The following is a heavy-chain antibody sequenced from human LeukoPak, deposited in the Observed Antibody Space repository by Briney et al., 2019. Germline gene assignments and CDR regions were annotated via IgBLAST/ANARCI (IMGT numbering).Heavy chain of an antibody. V-gene: IGHV4-30-2*01. CDR1: GGSISSGGYS. CDR2: IYHSGST. D-gene: IGHD5-24*01. J-gene: IGHJ4*02. Sequence: SETLSLTCAVSGGSISSGGYSWSWIRQPPGKGLEWIGYIYHSGSTYYNPSLKSRVTISVDRSKNQFSLKLSSVTAADTAVYYCARAPQEEMATMAVDGYYFDYWGQGTLVTVSS. CDR3: ARAPQEEMATMAVDGYYFDY.